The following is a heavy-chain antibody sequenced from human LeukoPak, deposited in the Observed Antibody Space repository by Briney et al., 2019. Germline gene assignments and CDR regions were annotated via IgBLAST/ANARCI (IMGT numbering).Heavy chain of an antibody. CDR1: GFTFSGFS. CDR3: AKAWARYCSSTSCSDDAFDI. J-gene: IGHJ3*02. Sequence: PGGSLRLSCAASGFTFSGFSMSWVRQSPTKGLEWVANIKQDGSERYYADSVKGRFTISRDNAKNSLYLQMNSLRAEDTALYYCAKAWARYCSSTSCSDDAFDIWGQGTMVTVSS. CDR2: IKQDGSER. D-gene: IGHD2-2*01. V-gene: IGHV3-7*03.